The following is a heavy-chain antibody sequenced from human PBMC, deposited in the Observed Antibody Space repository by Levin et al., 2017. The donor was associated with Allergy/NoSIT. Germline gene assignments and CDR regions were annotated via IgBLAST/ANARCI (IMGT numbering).Heavy chain of an antibody. CDR2: ISSSGSTI. D-gene: IGHD3-22*01. Sequence: SCAASGFTFSDYYMSWIRQAPGKGLEWVSYISSSGSTIYYADSVKGRFTISRDNAKNSLYLQMNSLRAEDTAVYYCARDFGDYYDSSGYQYYFDYWGQGTLVTVSS. J-gene: IGHJ4*02. CDR3: ARDFGDYYDSSGYQYYFDY. V-gene: IGHV3-11*01. CDR1: GFTFSDYY.